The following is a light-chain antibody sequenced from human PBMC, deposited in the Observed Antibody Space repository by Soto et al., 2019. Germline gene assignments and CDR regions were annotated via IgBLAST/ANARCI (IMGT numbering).Light chain of an antibody. CDR2: GAS. J-gene: IGKJ1*01. V-gene: IGKV3-20*01. Sequence: EILLTQSPGTLSLSPGERGTLSCRASQSVSNNYLAWFQHKPGQAPRLLIFGASTRATGIPDRFSGSGSGTRFTLTISSLEPEDVAVYYCQQYGSSPPWTFGQGTKVEIK. CDR3: QQYGSSPPWT. CDR1: QSVSNNY.